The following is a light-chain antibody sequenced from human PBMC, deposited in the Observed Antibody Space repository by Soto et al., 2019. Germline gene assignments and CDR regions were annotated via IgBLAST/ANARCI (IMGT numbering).Light chain of an antibody. CDR3: ETWDSNTHV. J-gene: IGLJ3*02. CDR1: SGHSGYI. CDR2: LEGSGSY. Sequence: QPVLTQSSSASASLGSSVKLTCTLSSGHSGYIIAWHQQQPGKAPRYFMKLEGSGSYNKGSGVPDRFSGSSSGADRYLTISNLQFEDEADYYCETWDSNTHVFGGGTKVTVL. V-gene: IGLV4-60*02.